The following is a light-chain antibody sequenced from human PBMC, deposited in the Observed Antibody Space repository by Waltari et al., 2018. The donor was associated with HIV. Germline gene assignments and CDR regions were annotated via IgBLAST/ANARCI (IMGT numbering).Light chain of an antibody. CDR1: SSGDGGYNS. Sequence: QSALTQPASVSGSTGQSIPISCTGTSSGDGGYNSVSWYQQYPGKAPKLMIYNDSKRPSGVSNRFSGSKSGNTASLTISGLQAEDEADYYCCSYASTSTYVFGTGTKVTVL. J-gene: IGLJ1*01. CDR3: CSYASTSTYV. CDR2: NDS. V-gene: IGLV2-23*01.